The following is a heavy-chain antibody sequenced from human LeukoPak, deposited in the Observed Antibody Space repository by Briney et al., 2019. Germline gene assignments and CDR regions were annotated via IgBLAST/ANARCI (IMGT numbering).Heavy chain of an antibody. CDR2: IRKDGNRI. V-gene: IGHV3-48*01. CDR3: TRDPHSLDY. D-gene: IGHD5-18*01. CDR1: GFTFSTYS. Sequence: GGSLRLSCAASGFTFSTYSMNWVRQAPGKGLEWVAYIRKDGNRIYYADSVRGRFTISRDNAQNSLYLQMNSLRVEDTAVYYCTRDPHSLDYWGQGALATVSS. J-gene: IGHJ4*02.